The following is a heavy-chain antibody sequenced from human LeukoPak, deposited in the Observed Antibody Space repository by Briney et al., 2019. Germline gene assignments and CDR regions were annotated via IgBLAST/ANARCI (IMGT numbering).Heavy chain of an antibody. CDR3: ARVTSLRCFDL. CDR2: ITSDGSST. J-gene: IGHJ2*01. Sequence: GGSLRLSCIASGFTFGDYAMSWFRQAPGKGLVWVTRITSDGSSTTYADSVKGRFTISRDNAKNTLYLQMNSLRAEDTSIYYCARVTSLRCFDLWGRGTLVTDSS. D-gene: IGHD2-2*01. V-gene: IGHV3-74*01. CDR1: GFTFGDYA.